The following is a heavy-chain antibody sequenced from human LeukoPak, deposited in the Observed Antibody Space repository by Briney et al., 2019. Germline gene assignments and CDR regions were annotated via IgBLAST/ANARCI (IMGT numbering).Heavy chain of an antibody. CDR2: ITSKTDDGTT. J-gene: IGHJ1*01. D-gene: IGHD2-2*01. V-gene: IGHV3-15*01. Sequence: GGSLRLSCAASGFTFSNAWMSWVRQAPGKGLEWVGRITSKTDDGTTDYAAPVKGRFTISTDDSKNTLYLQMNSLKTEDSAVYYCTTDPLGYCSSTTCYAYFQHWGHGTLVTVSS. CDR1: GFTFSNAW. CDR3: TTDPLGYCSSTTCYAYFQH.